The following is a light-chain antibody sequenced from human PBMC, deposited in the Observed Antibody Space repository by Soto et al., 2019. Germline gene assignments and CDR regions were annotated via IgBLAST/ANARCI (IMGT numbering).Light chain of an antibody. Sequence: PGDRATLSCGASQSVRSSYVAWYQQKAGLAPRLLIYDGSSRASGIPDRFSGSGSGTDFTLTIGRLEPEDFAVYYCQQYDNSAPLSFGGGTKVKMK. J-gene: IGKJ4*01. V-gene: IGKV3D-20*01. CDR3: QQYDNSAPLS. CDR2: DGS. CDR1: QSVRSSY.